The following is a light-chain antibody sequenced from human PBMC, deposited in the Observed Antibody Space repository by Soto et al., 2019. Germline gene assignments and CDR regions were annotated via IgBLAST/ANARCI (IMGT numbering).Light chain of an antibody. CDR3: QQYTTSPVT. V-gene: IGKV3-20*01. CDR1: QSVSRDF. CDR2: GIS. Sequence: EFVLTQSPDTLSLSPGERATISCRASQSVSRDFIAWYQQRPGQAPRLLIYGISKRATGTPDRIVGSGSGTDFTLTITRLEPEDFAVYYCQQYTTSPVTFGQGTKVDIK. J-gene: IGKJ1*01.